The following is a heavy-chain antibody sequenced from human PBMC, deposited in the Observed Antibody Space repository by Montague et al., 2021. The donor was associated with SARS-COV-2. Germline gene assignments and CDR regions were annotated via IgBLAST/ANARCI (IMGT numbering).Heavy chain of an antibody. D-gene: IGHD3-10*01. Sequence: SETLSLTCAVPGGSISSSHWWSWVRQPPGKGLEWIGEIYPSGSTNYNPSLKSRVTISIDKSKNQFSLKLSSVTAADTAVYYCAREFRTYGYGGQYWYFDLWGRGTLVTVSS. J-gene: IGHJ2*01. CDR3: AREFRTYGYGGQYWYFDL. CDR2: IYPSGST. CDR1: GGSISSSHW. V-gene: IGHV4-4*02.